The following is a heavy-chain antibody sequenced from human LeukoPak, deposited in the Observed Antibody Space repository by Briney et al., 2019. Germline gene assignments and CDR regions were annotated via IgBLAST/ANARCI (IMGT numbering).Heavy chain of an antibody. V-gene: IGHV3-7*01. Sequence: GGSLRLSCSASGFTFSSYWMSWVRQAPGKGLEWMANINRDGCAQNYVDSVKGRFTISRDNAKNSLFLQVNNLRAEDTALYYCARDGIPTYAFDIWGQGTMVTVSP. CDR1: GFTFSSYW. CDR3: ARDGIPTYAFDI. J-gene: IGHJ3*02. D-gene: IGHD1-26*01. CDR2: INRDGCAQ.